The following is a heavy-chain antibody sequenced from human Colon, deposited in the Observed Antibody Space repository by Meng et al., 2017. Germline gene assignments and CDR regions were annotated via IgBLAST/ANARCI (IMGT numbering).Heavy chain of an antibody. Sequence: ASVKVSCKASGYTFTSYAMHWVRQAPGQRLEWMGRINAGNGNTKYSQKFQGRATITRDTSASTAYMELSSLRSEDTAVYYCARTIIYCSSTSCYAYYFDYWGQGTLVTVSS. CDR3: ARTIIYCSSTSCYAYYFDY. CDR2: INAGNGNT. V-gene: IGHV1-3*01. CDR1: GYTFTSYA. J-gene: IGHJ4*02. D-gene: IGHD2-2*01.